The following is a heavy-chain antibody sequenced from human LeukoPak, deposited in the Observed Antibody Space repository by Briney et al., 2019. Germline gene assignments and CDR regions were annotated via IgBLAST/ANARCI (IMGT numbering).Heavy chain of an antibody. CDR3: AKDGGGYCNNSSC. V-gene: IGHV3-23*01. Sequence: GGSLTLSCAASGFALSSYTMSWVRQAPGKGLEWVSSLRGPEGSPFYADSVKGRFTISRDNAKNTLYLQMNSLSAEDTALYYCAKDGGGYCNNSSCWGQGTLVTVSS. CDR2: LRGPEGSP. J-gene: IGHJ4*02. CDR1: GFALSSYT. D-gene: IGHD2-2*01.